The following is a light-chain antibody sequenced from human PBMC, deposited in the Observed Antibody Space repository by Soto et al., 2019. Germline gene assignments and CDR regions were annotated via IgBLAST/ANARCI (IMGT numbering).Light chain of an antibody. J-gene: IGLJ1*01. Sequence: QSVLTQPASVSGSPGQSITISCTGTSSDVGSYNLVSWYQQHPGKAPKVMIYEGSKRPSGVSNRFSGSKSGNTASLTISGLQAEDEADYYCNSYTSSSTTVFGTGTKVTVL. CDR1: SSDVGSYNL. V-gene: IGLV2-14*02. CDR3: NSYTSSSTTV. CDR2: EGS.